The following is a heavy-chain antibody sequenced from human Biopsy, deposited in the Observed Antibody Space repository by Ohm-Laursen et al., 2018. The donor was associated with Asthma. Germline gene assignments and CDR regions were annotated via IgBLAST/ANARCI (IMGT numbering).Heavy chain of an antibody. CDR1: GFTFSGYT. D-gene: IGHD6-19*01. CDR3: AREGVAGTHIED. Sequence: GSLRLSCSASGFTFSGYTMNWVRQAPGKGLEWVSSITSSSSYIFYADSVKGRFTISRDNSKNTLSLQMNSLTAEDTAVYYCAREGVAGTHIEDWGQETLVTVSS. J-gene: IGHJ4*02. V-gene: IGHV3-21*01. CDR2: ITSSSSYI.